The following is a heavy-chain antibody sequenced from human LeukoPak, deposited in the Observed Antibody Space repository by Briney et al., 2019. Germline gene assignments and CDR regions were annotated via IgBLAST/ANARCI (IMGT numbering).Heavy chain of an antibody. CDR3: AKGGLGYCSGGSCYLDYYFDY. J-gene: IGHJ4*02. Sequence: GGSLRLSCAASGFTFSSYAMSWVRQAPGKGLEWVSAISGSGGSTYYADSVKGRFTISRDNSKNTLYLQMNSLRAEDTAVYYCAKGGLGYCSGGSCYLDYYFDYWGQGTLVTVSS. D-gene: IGHD2-15*01. V-gene: IGHV3-23*01. CDR1: GFTFSSYA. CDR2: ISGSGGST.